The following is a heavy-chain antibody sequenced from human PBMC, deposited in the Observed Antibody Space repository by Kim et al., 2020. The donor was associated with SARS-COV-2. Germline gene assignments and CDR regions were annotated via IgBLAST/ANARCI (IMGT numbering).Heavy chain of an antibody. V-gene: IGHV3-9*01. CDR3: AKDCGEMTTMVD. CDR1: GFTFDDYA. J-gene: IGHJ4*02. D-gene: IGHD4-4*01. Sequence: GGSLRLSCAASGFTFDDYAMHWVRQAPGKGLEWVSGISWNSGSIAYADSVKGRFTIYRDNANNSLYLQMNSLRAEDTALYYCAKDCGEMTTMVDWGQGTLVTVSS. CDR2: ISWNSGSI.